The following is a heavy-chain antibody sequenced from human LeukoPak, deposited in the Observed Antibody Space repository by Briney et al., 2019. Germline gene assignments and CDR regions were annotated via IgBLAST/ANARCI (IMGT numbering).Heavy chain of an antibody. CDR3: ARLKATVSIHAYFDS. D-gene: IGHD4-17*01. CDR1: GGSFSSYY. CDR2: IDHGGST. J-gene: IGHJ4*02. V-gene: IGHV4-59*01. Sequence: SETLSLTCTVSGGSFSSYYWTWIRQPPGKGLEWIGYIDHGGSTNYNPSLRSRVSVSSDTSKIQFSLELTSVTAADTAVYYCARLKATVSIHAYFDSWGQGTLVTVSS.